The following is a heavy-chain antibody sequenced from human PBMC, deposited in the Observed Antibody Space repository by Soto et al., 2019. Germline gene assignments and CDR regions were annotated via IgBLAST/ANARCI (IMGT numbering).Heavy chain of an antibody. CDR1: GFTFSIYG. D-gene: IGHD2-2*01. J-gene: IGHJ6*02. Sequence: GGSLRLSCAASGFTFSIYGMHWGRQAPGKGLEGGAVIWYDGSNKYYADSVKGRFTISRDNSKNTLYLQMNSLRAEDTAVYYCAREWDCSSTSCYLSYYYYYGMDVWGQGTTVTVSS. CDR3: AREWDCSSTSCYLSYYYYYGMDV. CDR2: IWYDGSNK. V-gene: IGHV3-33*01.